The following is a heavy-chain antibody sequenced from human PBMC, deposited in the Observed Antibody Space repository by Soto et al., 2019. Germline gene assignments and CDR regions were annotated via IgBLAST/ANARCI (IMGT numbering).Heavy chain of an antibody. CDR2: ISGSGGST. CDR1: GFTFSSYA. Sequence: PGGSLRLSCAASGFTFSSYAMSWVRQAPGKGLEWVSAISGSGGSTYYADSVKGRFTISRDNSKNTLYLQMTSLRAEDTAVYYCTKVTSGSHPIFDYWGQGTLVTVSS. CDR3: TKVTSGSHPIFDY. J-gene: IGHJ4*02. D-gene: IGHD1-26*01. V-gene: IGHV3-23*01.